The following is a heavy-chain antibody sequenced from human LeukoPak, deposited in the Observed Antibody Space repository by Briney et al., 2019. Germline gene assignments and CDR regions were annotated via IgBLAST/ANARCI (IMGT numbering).Heavy chain of an antibody. Sequence: ASVKVSCKASGGTFSSYAIIWVRQAPGQGLEWMGGIIPIFGTANYAQKFQGRVTITADESTSTAYMELSSLRSEDTAVYYCARGSSGWNFRDAFDIWGQGTMVTVSS. J-gene: IGHJ3*02. CDR1: GGTFSSYA. D-gene: IGHD6-19*01. CDR2: IIPIFGTA. V-gene: IGHV1-69*01. CDR3: ARGSSGWNFRDAFDI.